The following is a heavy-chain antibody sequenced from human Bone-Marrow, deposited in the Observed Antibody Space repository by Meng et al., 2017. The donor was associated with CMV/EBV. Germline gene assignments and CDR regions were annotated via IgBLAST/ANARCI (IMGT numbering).Heavy chain of an antibody. CDR1: GYTFTGYY. Sequence: ASVKVSCKASGYTFTGYYMHWVRQAPGQGLEWMGWINPNSGGTNYAQKFQGRVTMTRDTSISTAYMEPSRLRSDDTAVYYCARDPSLRRFLEWLMDYWGQGTLVTVSS. V-gene: IGHV1-2*02. CDR3: ARDPSLRRFLEWLMDY. D-gene: IGHD3-3*01. CDR2: INPNSGGT. J-gene: IGHJ4*02.